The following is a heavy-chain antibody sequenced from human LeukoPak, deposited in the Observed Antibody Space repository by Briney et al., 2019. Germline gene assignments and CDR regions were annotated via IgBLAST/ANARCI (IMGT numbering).Heavy chain of an antibody. CDR2: IWFDGSNK. CDR3: AKGQGSYSGY. CDR1: RCTVSCYG. V-gene: IGHV3-33*06. D-gene: IGHD1-26*01. J-gene: IGHJ4*02. Sequence: GGSLRLSCAASRCTVSCYGSLWLRQAPGKGLEWVAVIWFDGSNKYYADSVKGRFTISRDNSKNTLYLQINTLRAEDTAVYYCAKGQGSYSGYWGQGTLVTVSS.